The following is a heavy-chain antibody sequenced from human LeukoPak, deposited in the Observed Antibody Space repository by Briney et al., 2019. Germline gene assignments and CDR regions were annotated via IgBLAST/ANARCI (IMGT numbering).Heavy chain of an antibody. CDR1: GLTFSSYG. J-gene: IGHJ4*02. D-gene: IGHD2-2*01. Sequence: GGSLRLSCAASGLTFSSYGFHWVRQAPGKGLEWVSFISYDGSKIFYTDSVKGRFTLSRVNSQNMLYLQMNSLRDEDTAVYYCARGRVYCSGTSCYEDYWGQGTLVTVSS. CDR3: ARGRVYCSGTSCYEDY. CDR2: ISYDGSKI. V-gene: IGHV3-30-3*01.